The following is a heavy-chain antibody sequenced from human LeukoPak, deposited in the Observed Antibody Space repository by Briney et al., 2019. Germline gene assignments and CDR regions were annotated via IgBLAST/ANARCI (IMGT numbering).Heavy chain of an antibody. Sequence: GGSLRLSCAASGFSFSSYWMSWVRQAPGKGLEGVANIKQDGSERFYVDSVKGRFTISRDNAKNLLYLQMNSLRVEDTAVYHCARDNSYDVLSTFDYWGQGSLVTVSS. D-gene: IGHD2/OR15-2a*01. CDR1: GFSFSSYW. V-gene: IGHV3-7*01. J-gene: IGHJ4*02. CDR2: IKQDGSER. CDR3: ARDNSYDVLSTFDY.